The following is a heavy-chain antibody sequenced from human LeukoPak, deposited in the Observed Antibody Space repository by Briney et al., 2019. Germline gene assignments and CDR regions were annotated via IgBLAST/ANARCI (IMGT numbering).Heavy chain of an antibody. CDR3: ARVDCSSTSCSVLDYYYGMDV. D-gene: IGHD2-2*01. J-gene: IGHJ6*02. CDR2: FYFNGST. V-gene: IGHV4-61*01. Sequence: PSETLSLTCTVSGGSVSSGTYYWSWIRQPPGKGLEWIGYFYFNGSTNYNPSLKSRVTISVDTSKNQFSLKLSSVTAADTAVYYCARVDCSSTSCSVLDYYYGMDVWGQGTTVTVSS. CDR1: GGSVSSGTYY.